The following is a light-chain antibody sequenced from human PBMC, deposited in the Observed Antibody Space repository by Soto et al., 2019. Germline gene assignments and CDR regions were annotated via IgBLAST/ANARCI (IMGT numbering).Light chain of an antibody. J-gene: IGLJ1*01. CDR2: EVS. Sequence: QSVLTQPPSASGSPGQSVTISCTGTSSDVGGYNYVSWYQQHPGKAPKLMIYEVSERPSGVPDRFSGSKSGNTASLTVSGLQAEDEADDYCSSYAGSNNFVFGTGTKVTVL. CDR1: SSDVGGYNY. CDR3: SSYAGSNNFV. V-gene: IGLV2-8*01.